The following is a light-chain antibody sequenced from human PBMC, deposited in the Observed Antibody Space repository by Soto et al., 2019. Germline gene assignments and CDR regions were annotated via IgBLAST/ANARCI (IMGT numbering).Light chain of an antibody. CDR2: MAS. CDR1: QSISSW. V-gene: IGKV1-5*03. CDR3: QQYNSYT. Sequence: DIQMTQSPSTLSASVGDRVTITCRASQSISSWLTWYQQKPGQALELLIYMASILASGVPSRFSGSGSGTEFTLTISSLQPDDFATYYCQQYNSYTFGQGTKLEIK. J-gene: IGKJ2*01.